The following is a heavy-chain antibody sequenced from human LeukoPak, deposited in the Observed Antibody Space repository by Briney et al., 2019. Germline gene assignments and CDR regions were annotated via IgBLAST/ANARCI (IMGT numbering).Heavy chain of an antibody. Sequence: GGSLRLSCAASGFTFSDYYLSWIRQAPGKGLEWVSYISFSGSTIYYADSVKGRFTISTDNAENSLYLQMNSLRTEDTAVYYCARDHRCGFDYWGRGTLVTVSS. D-gene: IGHD5-12*01. CDR3: ARDHRCGFDY. CDR2: ISFSGSTI. J-gene: IGHJ4*02. V-gene: IGHV3-11*04. CDR1: GFTFSDYY.